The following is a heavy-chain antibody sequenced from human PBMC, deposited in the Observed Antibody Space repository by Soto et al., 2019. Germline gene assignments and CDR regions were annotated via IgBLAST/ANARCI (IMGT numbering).Heavy chain of an antibody. D-gene: IGHD2-15*01. Sequence: EVQLVESAGGLVKPGGSLRLSCVASGFSFNEAWMNWVRQAPGDGLEWVGRIKTSAGGGATDYAAPVQGRFTISRDDSKNALYLHMNSLRTEDTAIYYCTTGAVGGIWGQGTTVTVSS. CDR3: TTGAVGGI. V-gene: IGHV3-15*07. CDR2: IKTSAGGGAT. CDR1: GFSFNEAW. J-gene: IGHJ6*02.